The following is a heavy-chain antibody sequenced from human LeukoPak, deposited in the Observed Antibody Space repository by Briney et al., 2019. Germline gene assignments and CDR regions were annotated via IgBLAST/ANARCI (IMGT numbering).Heavy chain of an antibody. CDR3: ARDVRGIAAADPLD. J-gene: IGHJ4*02. Sequence: SETLSLTCTVSGYSISGSSYYWGWIRQPPGKGLEWIGSIYYSGSTYYNPSLKSRVTISVDTSKNQFSLKLSSVTAADTAVYYCARDVRGIAAADPLDWGQGTLVTVSS. CDR1: GYSISGSSYY. D-gene: IGHD6-13*01. CDR2: IYYSGST. V-gene: IGHV4-39*07.